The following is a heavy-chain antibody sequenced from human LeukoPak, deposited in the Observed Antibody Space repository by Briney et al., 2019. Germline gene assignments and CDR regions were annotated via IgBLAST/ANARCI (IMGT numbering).Heavy chain of an antibody. CDR3: ARDPGGILEAFDI. CDR1: GGTFSSYA. D-gene: IGHD6-13*01. Sequence: SVKVSCKASGGTFSSYAISWVRQAPGQGLEWMGGIIPIFGTANYAQKFQGRVTMTTDTSTSTAYMELRSLRSDDTAVYYCARDPGGILEAFDIWGQGTMVTVSS. J-gene: IGHJ3*02. CDR2: IIPIFGTA. V-gene: IGHV1-69*05.